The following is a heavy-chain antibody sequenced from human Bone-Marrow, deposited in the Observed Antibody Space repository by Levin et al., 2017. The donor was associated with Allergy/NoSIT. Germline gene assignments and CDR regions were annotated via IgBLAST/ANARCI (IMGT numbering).Heavy chain of an antibody. V-gene: IGHV4-59*01. CDR3: ARVGGDWVVISATPNWYFDV. CDR1: GASLSSYY. D-gene: IGHD2-15*01. CDR2: IYYNGGT. Sequence: ESLKISCSVSGASLSSYYWSWIRQPPGKGLEWIGYIYYNGGTSDNPSLKSRVTMSRDTSKNQFSLKLSSVTAADTAVYYCARVGGDWVVISATPNWYFDVWGRGILVTVSS. J-gene: IGHJ2*01.